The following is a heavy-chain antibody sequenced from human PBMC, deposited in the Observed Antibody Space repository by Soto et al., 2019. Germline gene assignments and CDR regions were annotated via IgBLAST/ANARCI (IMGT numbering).Heavy chain of an antibody. V-gene: IGHV1-69*01. J-gene: IGHJ5*02. CDR2: IIPIFGTA. CDR1: GGTFSSYA. CDR3: XXXXXXXXXXXXXXXXALWFDP. Sequence: QVQLVQSGAEVKKPGSSVKVSCKASGGTFSSYAISWVRQAPGQGLEWMGGIIPIFGTANYAQKFQGRVTITADEXXSXXXMEXXSLXXXXTAVYYXXXXXXXXXXXXXXXXXALWFDPWGQGTLVSVSS.